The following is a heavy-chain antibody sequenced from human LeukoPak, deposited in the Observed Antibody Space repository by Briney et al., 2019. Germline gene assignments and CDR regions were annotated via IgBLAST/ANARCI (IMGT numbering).Heavy chain of an antibody. V-gene: IGHV1-8*01. CDR1: GYTFTSYD. J-gene: IGHJ5*02. CDR3: ARGGCSGGSCYSNNWFDP. CDR2: MNPNSGNT. D-gene: IGHD2-15*01. Sequence: ASVKVSCKASGYTFTSYDINWVRQATGQGLEWMGWMNPNSGNTGYARKFQGRVTMTRNTSISTAYMELSSLRSEDTAVYYCARGGCSGGSCYSNNWFDPWAREPWSPSPQ.